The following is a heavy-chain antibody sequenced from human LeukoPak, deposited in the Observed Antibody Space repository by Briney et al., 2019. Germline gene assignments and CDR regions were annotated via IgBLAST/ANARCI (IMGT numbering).Heavy chain of an antibody. V-gene: IGHV3-30-3*01. Sequence: GGSLRLSCAASGFTFSSYAMHWVRQAPGKGLEWVAVISYDGSNKYYADPVKGRFTISRDNSKNTLYLQMNSLRAEDTAVYYCARDGRDGYNFDYWGQGTLVTVSS. CDR1: GFTFSSYA. D-gene: IGHD5-24*01. CDR3: ARDGRDGYNFDY. CDR2: ISYDGSNK. J-gene: IGHJ4*02.